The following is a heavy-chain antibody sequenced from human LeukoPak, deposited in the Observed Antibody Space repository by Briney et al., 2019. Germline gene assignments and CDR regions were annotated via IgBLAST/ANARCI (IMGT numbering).Heavy chain of an antibody. V-gene: IGHV1-2*06. CDR1: GYTSTGYY. D-gene: IGHD2-15*01. CDR3: ARRYCSGGSCSIDY. Sequence: ASVKVSCKASGYTSTGYYMHWVRQAPGQGLEWMGRINPNSGGTNYAQKFQGRVTMTRDTSISTAYMELSRLRSDDTAVYYCARRYCSGGSCSIDYWGQGTLVTVSS. J-gene: IGHJ4*02. CDR2: INPNSGGT.